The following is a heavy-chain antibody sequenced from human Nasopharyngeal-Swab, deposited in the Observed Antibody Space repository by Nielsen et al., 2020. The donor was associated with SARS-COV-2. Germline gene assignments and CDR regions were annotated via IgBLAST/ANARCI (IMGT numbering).Heavy chain of an antibody. CDR1: GYTFTSYD. Sequence: ASVKVSCKASGYTFTSYDINWVRQATGQGLEWRGWMNPNSGNTGYAQKFQGRVTMTRNTSISTAYMELSSLRSEDTAVYYCARGRKITMILVVIPTHYHYMDVWGKGTTVTVSS. CDR2: MNPNSGNT. J-gene: IGHJ6*03. D-gene: IGHD3-22*01. V-gene: IGHV1-8*01. CDR3: ARGRKITMILVVIPTHYHYMDV.